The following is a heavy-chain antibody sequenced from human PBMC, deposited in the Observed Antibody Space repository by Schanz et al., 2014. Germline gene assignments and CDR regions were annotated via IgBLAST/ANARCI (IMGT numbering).Heavy chain of an antibody. V-gene: IGHV1-18*01. CDR2: INGYNGHT. D-gene: IGHD3-10*01. J-gene: IGHJ6*02. CDR1: GYTFSSYG. Sequence: QVQLVQSGAEVKKPGASVKVSCKASGYTFSSYGITWVRQAPGQGLEWMGWINGYNGHTLYAQKFQGRVTMTTDTSTSTVYMELSSLRSEDTAVYYCARAKRFGDMDVWGQGTTVTVSS. CDR3: ARAKRFGDMDV.